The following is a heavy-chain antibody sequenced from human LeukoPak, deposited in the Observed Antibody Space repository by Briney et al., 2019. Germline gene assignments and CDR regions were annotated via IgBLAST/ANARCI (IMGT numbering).Heavy chain of an antibody. Sequence: ASVKVSCKASGYTFTSYYMHWVRQAPGQGLEWMGWINPNSGGTNHAQKFQGRVTMTRDTSISTAYMELSRLRSDDTAVYYCARDRPLDADDYYGFYFFDYWGQGTLVTVSS. J-gene: IGHJ4*02. CDR1: GYTFTSYY. CDR3: ARDRPLDADDYYGFYFFDY. D-gene: IGHD3-10*01. CDR2: INPNSGGT. V-gene: IGHV1-2*02.